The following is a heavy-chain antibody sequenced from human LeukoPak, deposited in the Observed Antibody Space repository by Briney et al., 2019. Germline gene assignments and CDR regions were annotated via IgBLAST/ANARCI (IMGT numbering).Heavy chain of an antibody. CDR2: INHSGST. CDR3: ARDLGVGASDY. J-gene: IGHJ4*02. Sequence: SETLSLTCAVYGGSFSGYYWSWIRQPPGKGLEWIGEINHSGSTNYNPSLKSRVTISVDTSKNQFSLKLSSVTAADTAVYYCARDLGVGASDYWGQGTLVTVSS. CDR1: GGSFSGYY. D-gene: IGHD1-26*01. V-gene: IGHV4-34*01.